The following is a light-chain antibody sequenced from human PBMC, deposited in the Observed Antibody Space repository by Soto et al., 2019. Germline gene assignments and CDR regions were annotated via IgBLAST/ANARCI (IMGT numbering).Light chain of an antibody. V-gene: IGKV3-20*01. CDR2: GAS. CDR1: QSIRSPF. J-gene: IGKJ1*01. Sequence: EIVLTQSRATLSLSPGERATLSCRASQSIRSPFLAWYQQKPGQAPRLFIHGASSRATGIPDRFSGSGSGTDFTLTISRLEPEDFAVYYCGSDEWTFGQGTKVE. CDR3: GSDEWT.